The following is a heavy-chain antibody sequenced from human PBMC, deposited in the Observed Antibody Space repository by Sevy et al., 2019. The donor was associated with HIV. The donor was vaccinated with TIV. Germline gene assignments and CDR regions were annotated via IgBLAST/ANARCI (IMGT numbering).Heavy chain of an antibody. D-gene: IGHD1-26*01. CDR2: IYYNGHI. CDR1: GGSITSLY. J-gene: IGHJ4*02. Sequence: SETLSLTCTVSGGSITSLYWNWIRQPPGKGLEWIANIYYNGHINYNPSLKSRVTLSLDTSKNQFSLRLSSVTAADTAMYYCAGENAWGRGYSWGQXTLVTVSS. V-gene: IGHV4-59*08. CDR3: AGENAWGRGYS.